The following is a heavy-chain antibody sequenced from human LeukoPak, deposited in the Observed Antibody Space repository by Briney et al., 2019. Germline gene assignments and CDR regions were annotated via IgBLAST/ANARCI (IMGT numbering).Heavy chain of an antibody. V-gene: IGHV4-34*01. D-gene: IGHD1-26*01. CDR3: ARGVVGGTRPAGY. CDR2: INHSGST. CDR1: GGSFSGYY. Sequence: SETLSLTCAVDGGSFSGYYWSWIRQPPGKGLEWIGEINHSGSTNYNPSLKSRVTISRDTSKNQFSLKLGPVTAEATAVYYCARGVVGGTRPAGYWGQGTLVTVSS. J-gene: IGHJ4*02.